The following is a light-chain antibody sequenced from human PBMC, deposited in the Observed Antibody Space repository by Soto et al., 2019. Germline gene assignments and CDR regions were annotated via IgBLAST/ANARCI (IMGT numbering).Light chain of an antibody. CDR2: DVS. V-gene: IGLV2-14*01. CDR1: GSDIGGYNY. CDR3: SSYTSISTLDVV. Sequence: QSVLTQPASVSGSHGQSITISCTGTGSDIGGYNYVSWYQQHPGKAPKLMIYDVSNRPSGVSNRFSGSKSGNTASLTISGLQAEDEADYYCSSYTSISTLDVVFGGGTKLTVL. J-gene: IGLJ2*01.